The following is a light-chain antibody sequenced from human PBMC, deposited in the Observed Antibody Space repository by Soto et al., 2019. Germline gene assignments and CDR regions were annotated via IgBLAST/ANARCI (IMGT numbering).Light chain of an antibody. V-gene: IGLV1-51*01. CDR1: SSNIGAGYD. Sequence: QSVLTQPPSVSGAPGQRVTISCTGASSNIGAGYDVHWYQHLPGTVPKLLIYDNNKRPSGIPDRFSGSKSGTSTTLDITGLQTGDEADYYCGTWDSSLSGVVFGGGTKLTVL. J-gene: IGLJ2*01. CDR2: DNN. CDR3: GTWDSSLSGVV.